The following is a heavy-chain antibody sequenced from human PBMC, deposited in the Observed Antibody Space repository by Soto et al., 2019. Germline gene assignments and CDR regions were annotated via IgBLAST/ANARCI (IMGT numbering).Heavy chain of an antibody. Sequence: QLQLQESGPGLVKPSETLSLTCTVSGGSISSSSYYWGWIRQPPGKGLEWIGSIYYSGSTYYNPSLKSRVTISVDTSKNQFSLKLSSVTAADTAVYYCARAYSGYDNEDYSFDYWGQGTLVTVSS. CDR2: IYYSGST. J-gene: IGHJ4*02. V-gene: IGHV4-39*01. CDR1: GGSISSSSYY. CDR3: ARAYSGYDNEDYSFDY. D-gene: IGHD5-12*01.